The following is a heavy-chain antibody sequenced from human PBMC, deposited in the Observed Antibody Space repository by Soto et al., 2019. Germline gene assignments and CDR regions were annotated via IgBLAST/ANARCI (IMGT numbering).Heavy chain of an antibody. Sequence: SETMSDTCGVADVSISSGVYSWRWIRPPPGKGLEWIGYIYHSGSTYYNPSLKSRVTISVDRSKNQFSLKLSSVTAADTAVYYCDSGQHLLTGYYWLDPRGQGTLVTVSS. CDR3: DSGQHLLTGYYWLDP. J-gene: IGHJ5*02. V-gene: IGHV4-30-2*01. CDR2: IYHSGST. D-gene: IGHD3-9*01. CDR1: DVSISSGVYS.